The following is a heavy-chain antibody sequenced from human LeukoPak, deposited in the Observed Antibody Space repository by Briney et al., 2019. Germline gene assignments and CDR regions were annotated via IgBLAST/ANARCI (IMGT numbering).Heavy chain of an antibody. CDR2: INHSGST. CDR3: ARGNIVATPYYFDY. J-gene: IGHJ4*02. D-gene: IGHD5-12*01. V-gene: IGHV4-34*01. CDR1: GGSFSAYY. Sequence: SETLSLTCAVYGGSFSAYYWSWIRQPPGKGLEWIGEINHSGSTNYNPSLKSRVTISVDTSKNQFSLKLSSVTAADTAVYYCARGNIVATPYYFDYWGQGTLVTVSS.